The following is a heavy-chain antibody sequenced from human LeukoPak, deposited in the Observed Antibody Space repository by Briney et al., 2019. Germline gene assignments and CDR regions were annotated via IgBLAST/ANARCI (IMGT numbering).Heavy chain of an antibody. CDR2: IWYDGSNK. D-gene: IGHD2-2*01. CDR3: ATDVPAVTIFGY. V-gene: IGHV3-33*03. CDR1: GFTFSNYD. J-gene: IGHJ4*02. Sequence: PAGGSLRLSCAVSGFTFSNYDMHWVRQAPGKGLEWVAVIWYDGSNKYYADSVKGRFTISRDNAKNTLYLQMNSLRAEDTAVYYCATDVPAVTIFGYWGQGTLVTVSS.